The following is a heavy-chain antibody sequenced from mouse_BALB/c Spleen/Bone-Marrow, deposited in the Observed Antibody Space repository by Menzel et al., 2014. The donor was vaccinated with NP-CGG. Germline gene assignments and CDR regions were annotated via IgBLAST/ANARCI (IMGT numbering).Heavy chain of an antibody. J-gene: IGHJ2*01. CDR2: IYPGNSNT. D-gene: IGHD5-1*01. Sequence: EVQLQQSGTVLARPGASVKMSCKASGYSFTSYRMHWVKQRPGQGLEWIGAIYPGNSNTNYNQKFTGKAKLTAVTSASTAYMELSSLTNEDSAVYYCTVSLTLYYFDYWGQGTTLTVSS. V-gene: IGHV1-5*01. CDR1: GYSFTSYR. CDR3: TVSLTLYYFDY.